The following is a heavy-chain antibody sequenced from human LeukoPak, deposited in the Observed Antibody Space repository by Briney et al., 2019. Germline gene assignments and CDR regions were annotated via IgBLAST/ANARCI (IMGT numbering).Heavy chain of an antibody. CDR2: INHSGST. CDR1: GGSFSGYY. V-gene: IGHV4-34*01. J-gene: IGHJ4*02. Sequence: PSETLSLTCAVHGGSFSGYYWSWIRQPPGKGLEWIGEINHSGSTNYNPSLKSRVTISVDTSKNQFSLKLSSVTAADTAVYYCANYHDYSNFQGAYYLDYWGQGTLVTVSS. D-gene: IGHD4-11*01. CDR3: ANYHDYSNFQGAYYLDY.